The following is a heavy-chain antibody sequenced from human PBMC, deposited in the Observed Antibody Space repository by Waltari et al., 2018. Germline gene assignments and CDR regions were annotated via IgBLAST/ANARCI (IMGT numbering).Heavy chain of an antibody. Sequence: QVQLVQSGAEVKKPGSSVKVSCKASGGTFSSYAISWVRQAPGQGLEWMGGIIPIFGTANYAQKFQGRVTITADESTSTAYMGLSSLRSEDTAVYYCARRGGSYSSAPDAFDIWGQGTMVTVSS. CDR3: ARRGGSYSSAPDAFDI. D-gene: IGHD1-26*01. CDR1: GGTFSSYA. J-gene: IGHJ3*02. V-gene: IGHV1-69*01. CDR2: IIPIFGTA.